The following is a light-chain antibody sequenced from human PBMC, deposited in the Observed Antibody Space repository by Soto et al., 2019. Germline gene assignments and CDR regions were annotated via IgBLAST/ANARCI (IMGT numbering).Light chain of an antibody. CDR2: DAS. V-gene: IGKV3-11*01. CDR1: QSISSY. Sequence: EIVLTQSPATLSLSPGERATLSCRASQSISSYLAWYQQKPGQAPRLLIYDASNRATGIPARFSGSGSGTDFTLTINSLEPEDFALYYCQQRYNWPPTFGQGTKVDIK. CDR3: QQRYNWPPT. J-gene: IGKJ1*01.